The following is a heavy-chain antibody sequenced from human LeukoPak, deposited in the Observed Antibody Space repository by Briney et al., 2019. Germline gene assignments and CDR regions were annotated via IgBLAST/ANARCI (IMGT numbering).Heavy chain of an antibody. CDR2: ISGSGGST. V-gene: IGHV3-23*01. D-gene: IGHD1-26*01. CDR1: GLTFSNYA. CDR3: AKYAYSGSYSGWFGP. J-gene: IGHJ5*02. Sequence: PGGSLRLSCGASGLTFSNYAMSWVRQAPGKGLEWVSGISGSGGSTYYADSVKGRFTISRDNSKNTLYLQMNSLRAEDTAVYYCAKYAYSGSYSGWFGPWGQGTLVTVSS.